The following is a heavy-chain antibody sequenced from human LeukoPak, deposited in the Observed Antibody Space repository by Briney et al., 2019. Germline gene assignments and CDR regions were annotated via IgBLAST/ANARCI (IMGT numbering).Heavy chain of an antibody. Sequence: PSETLSLTCTVSGGSISSSSYYWGWIRQPPGKGLEWIGSIYYSGSTYYHPSLKSRVTISVDTSKNQFSLKLSSVTAADTAVYYCAGQAFDWLFRTAPDYWGQGTLVTVSS. V-gene: IGHV4-39*01. D-gene: IGHD3-9*01. CDR2: IYYSGST. CDR3: AGQAFDWLFRTAPDY. J-gene: IGHJ4*02. CDR1: GGSISSSSYY.